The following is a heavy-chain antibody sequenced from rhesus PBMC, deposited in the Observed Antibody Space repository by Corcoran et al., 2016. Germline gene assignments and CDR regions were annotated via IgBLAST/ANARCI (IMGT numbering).Heavy chain of an antibody. J-gene: IGHJ5-1*01. CDR2: IRNKANGGTA. V-gene: IGHV3-116*02. CDR1: GFTFSDYY. CDR3: ARFYSGRKGFDV. D-gene: IGHD3-16*01. Sequence: EVRLVESGGGLVQPGGSLRLSCAASGFTFSDYYMSWVRQAPGKGLEWVGFIRNKANGGTAKYAPSGKGRFTISRDDSKSIASLQMNSLKTEDTAVYYCARFYSGRKGFDVWGPGVLVTVSS.